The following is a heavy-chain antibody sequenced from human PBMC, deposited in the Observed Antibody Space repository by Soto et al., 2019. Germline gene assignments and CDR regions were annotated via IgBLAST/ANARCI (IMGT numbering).Heavy chain of an antibody. CDR2: IKSKTDGGTT. D-gene: IGHD3-22*01. V-gene: IGHV3-15*01. CDR1: GFTFSNAW. J-gene: IGHJ4*02. CDR3: TTALNYYESSGYYPYYFDY. Sequence: GGSLRLSCAASGFTFSNAWMSWVRQAPGKGLEWVGRIKSKTDGGTTDYAAPVKGRFTISRDDSKNTLYLQMNSLKTEDTAVYYCTTALNYYESSGYYPYYFDYWGQGTLVTVSS.